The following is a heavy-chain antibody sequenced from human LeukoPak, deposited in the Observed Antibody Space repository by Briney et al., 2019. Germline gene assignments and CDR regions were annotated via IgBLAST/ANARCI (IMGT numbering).Heavy chain of an antibody. D-gene: IGHD3-22*01. CDR3: ARHSGLSMIVVVITPAFDI. CDR1: GGSISSSSYY. CDR2: ICYSGST. J-gene: IGHJ3*02. Sequence: SETLSLTCTVSGGSISSSSYYWGWIRQPPGMGLEWIGSICYSGSTYYNPSLKSRVTISVDTSKTQFSLRLSSVTAADTAVYYCARHSGLSMIVVVITPAFDIWGQGTMVTVSS. V-gene: IGHV4-39*01.